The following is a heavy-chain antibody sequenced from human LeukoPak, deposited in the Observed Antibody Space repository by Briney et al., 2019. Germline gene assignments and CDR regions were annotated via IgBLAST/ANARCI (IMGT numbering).Heavy chain of an antibody. CDR2: IYYSGST. CDR3: ARLGGSGSYYYYYYYGMDV. J-gene: IGHJ6*02. CDR1: GGSISSYY. D-gene: IGHD3-10*01. Sequence: SETLSLTCTVSGGSISSYYWSWIRQPPGKGLEWIGYIYYSGSTNYNPSLKSRVTISVDTSKNQFSLKLSPVTAADTAVYYCARLGGSGSYYYYYYYGMDVWGQGTTVTVSS. V-gene: IGHV4-59*08.